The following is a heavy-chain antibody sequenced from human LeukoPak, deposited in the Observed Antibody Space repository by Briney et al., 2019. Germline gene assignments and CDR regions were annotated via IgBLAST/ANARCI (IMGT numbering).Heavy chain of an antibody. CDR3: ARDPSIAARQLTGKESMVHFDY. CDR1: GFTFSSYS. Sequence: KPGGSLRLSCAASGFTFSSYSMNWVRQAPGKGLEWVSSISSSSSYIYYADSVKGRFTISRDNAKNSLYLQMNSLRAEDTAVYYCARDPSIAARQLTGKESMVHFDYWGQGTLVTVSS. D-gene: IGHD6-6*01. J-gene: IGHJ4*02. CDR2: ISSSSSYI. V-gene: IGHV3-21*01.